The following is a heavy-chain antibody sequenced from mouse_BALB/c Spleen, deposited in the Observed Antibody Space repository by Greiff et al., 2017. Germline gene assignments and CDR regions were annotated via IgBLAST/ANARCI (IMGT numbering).Heavy chain of an antibody. CDR3: ASPAYRYERAWFAY. J-gene: IGHJ3*01. CDR1: GFTFSSFG. D-gene: IGHD2-14*01. Sequence: EVKLVESGGGLVQPGGSRKLSCAASGFTFSSFGMHWVRQAPEKGLEWVAYISSGSSTIYYADTVKGRFTISRDNPKNTLFLQMTSLRSEDTAMYYCASPAYRYERAWFAYWGQGTLVTVSA. V-gene: IGHV5-17*02. CDR2: ISSGSSTI.